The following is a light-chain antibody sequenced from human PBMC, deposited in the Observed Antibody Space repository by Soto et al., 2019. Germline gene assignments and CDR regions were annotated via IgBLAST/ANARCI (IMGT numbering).Light chain of an antibody. CDR3: QQYDTDPLP. V-gene: IGKV3-20*01. J-gene: IGKJ4*01. CDR1: QSVGKNY. CDR2: AAS. Sequence: IVLTQSPGPLSLSPGEGATLSCRASQSVGKNYLAWYQHKSVQAPRLLIHAASNMATGIPERFSVSGSGTDFKLTIRRLEPEDVVAYECQQYDTDPLPFGGGTKVEIK.